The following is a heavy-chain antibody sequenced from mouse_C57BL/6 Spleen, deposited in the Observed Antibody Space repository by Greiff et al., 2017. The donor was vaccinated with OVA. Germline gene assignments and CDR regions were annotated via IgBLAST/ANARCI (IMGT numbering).Heavy chain of an antibody. CDR3: ARDSWYFDV. Sequence: VQLQQSGPELVKPGASVKISCKASGYTFTDYYMNWVKQSHGKSLEWIGDINPNNGGTSYNQKFKGKATLTVDKSSSTAYMGLRSLTSEDSAVYYCARDSWYFDVWGTGTTVTVSS. J-gene: IGHJ1*03. CDR2: INPNNGGT. CDR1: GYTFTDYY. V-gene: IGHV1-26*01.